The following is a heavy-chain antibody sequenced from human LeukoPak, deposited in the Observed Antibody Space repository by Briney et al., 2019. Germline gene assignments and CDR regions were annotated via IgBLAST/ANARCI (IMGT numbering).Heavy chain of an antibody. CDR3: ARRLYAYQPKSGFDY. Sequence: PSETLSLTCTVPGGSISSSSYYWGWIRQPPGKGLEWIGSIYYSGSTYYNPSLKSRVTISVDTPKNQFSLKLSSVTAADTAVYYCARRLYAYQPKSGFDYWGQGTLVTVSS. CDR1: GGSISSSSYY. V-gene: IGHV4-39*01. CDR2: IYYSGST. J-gene: IGHJ4*02. D-gene: IGHD2-8*01.